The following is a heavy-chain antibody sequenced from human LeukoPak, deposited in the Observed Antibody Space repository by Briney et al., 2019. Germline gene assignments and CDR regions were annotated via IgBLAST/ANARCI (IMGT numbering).Heavy chain of an antibody. D-gene: IGHD2-2*01. CDR1: GYTFTSYY. CDR3: AREIYCSSTSCYATDAFDI. J-gene: IGHJ3*02. Sequence: GASVKVSCKAPGYTFTSYYMHWVRQAPGQGLEWMGIINPSGGSTSYAQKFQGRVTMTRDTSTSTVYMELSSLRSEDTAVYYCAREIYCSSTSCYATDAFDIWGQGTMVTVSS. V-gene: IGHV1-46*01. CDR2: INPSGGST.